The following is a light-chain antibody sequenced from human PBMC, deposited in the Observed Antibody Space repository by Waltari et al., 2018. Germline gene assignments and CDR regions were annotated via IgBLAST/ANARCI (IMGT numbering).Light chain of an antibody. CDR2: EVS. Sequence: DVVLTQSPVSLPVTPGQPASISCRSSQSLVHTNGNTYLTWYQQKPGKPPRRLIYEVSNQDSGVPDRFSGSGAGTDFTLKISSVEAEDVGVYYCGQATNLPRTFGQGTKVEI. J-gene: IGKJ1*01. V-gene: IGKV2-30*02. CDR1: QSLVHTNGNTY. CDR3: GQATNLPRT.